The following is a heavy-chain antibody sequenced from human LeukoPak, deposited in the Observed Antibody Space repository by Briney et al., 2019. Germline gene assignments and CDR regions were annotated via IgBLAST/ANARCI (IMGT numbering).Heavy chain of an antibody. CDR1: GFTLRSYS. CDR3: AKGYSSSWDNWFDP. D-gene: IGHD6-13*01. V-gene: IGHV3-30*04. CDR2: ISYDGSNK. J-gene: IGHJ5*02. Sequence: GGSLGLSCAASGFTLRSYSMHWVRQAPGKGLEWVAVISYDGSNKYYADSVKGRFTISRDNSKNTLYLQMNSLRAEDTAVYYCAKGYSSSWDNWFDPWGQGTLVTVSS.